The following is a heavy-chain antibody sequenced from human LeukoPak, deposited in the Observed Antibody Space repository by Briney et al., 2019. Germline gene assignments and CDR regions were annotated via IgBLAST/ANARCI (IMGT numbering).Heavy chain of an antibody. CDR3: ARETDSTLFDY. J-gene: IGHJ4*02. CDR2: ISSSGSTK. Sequence: GGSLRLSCAASGFTFSSYEMNWVRQAPGKGLAWVSYISSSGSTKYYADSVKGRFTISRDNAKNSLYVQMNSLRAEDTAVYYCARETDSTLFDYWGQGTLVTVSS. CDR1: GFTFSSYE. V-gene: IGHV3-48*03. D-gene: IGHD2-2*01.